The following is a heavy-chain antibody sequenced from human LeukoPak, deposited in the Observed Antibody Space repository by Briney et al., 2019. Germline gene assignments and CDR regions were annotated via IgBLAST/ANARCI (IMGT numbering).Heavy chain of an antibody. CDR1: GFTFSDYY. CDR3: AQSTYYYDSSGPETFDY. J-gene: IGHJ4*02. CDR2: ISSSGSTI. V-gene: IGHV3-11*01. Sequence: GGSLRLSCAASGFTFSDYYMSWIRQAPGKGLEWVSYISSSGSTIYYADSVKGRFTISRDNAKNSLYLQMNSLRAEDTAAYYCAQSTYYYDSSGPETFDYWGQGTLVTVSS. D-gene: IGHD3-22*01.